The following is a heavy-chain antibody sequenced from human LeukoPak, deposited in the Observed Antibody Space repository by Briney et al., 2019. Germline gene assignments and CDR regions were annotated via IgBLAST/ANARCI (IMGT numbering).Heavy chain of an antibody. CDR2: ISSSSSTI. D-gene: IGHD3-22*01. Sequence: GGSLRLSCAASGFTFSSYSMNWVRQAPGKGLEWVSYISSSSSTIYYADSVKGRFTISRDNAKNSLYLQMNSLRAEDTAMYYCARDQDEYYYDSSAPFDYWGQGTLVTVSS. CDR1: GFTFSSYS. V-gene: IGHV3-48*04. J-gene: IGHJ4*02. CDR3: ARDQDEYYYDSSAPFDY.